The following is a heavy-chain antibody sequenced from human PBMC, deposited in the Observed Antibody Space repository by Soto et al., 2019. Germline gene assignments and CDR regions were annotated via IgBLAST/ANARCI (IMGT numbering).Heavy chain of an antibody. CDR1: GGTFSGYA. CDR2: IIPIFGTA. J-gene: IGHJ4*02. D-gene: IGHD3-3*01. CDR3: ASDFGVVIPPGY. Sequence: GASVKVSCKASGGTFSGYAISWVRQAPGQGLEWMGGIIPIFGTANYAQKFQGRVTITADESTSTAYMELSSLRSEDTAVYYCASDFGVVIPPGYWGQGTLVTVSS. V-gene: IGHV1-69*13.